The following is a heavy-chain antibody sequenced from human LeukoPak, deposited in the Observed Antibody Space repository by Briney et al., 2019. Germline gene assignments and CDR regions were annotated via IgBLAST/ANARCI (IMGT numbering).Heavy chain of an antibody. V-gene: IGHV3-23*01. D-gene: IGHD3-16*01. CDR3: AKSGGVRFDP. CDR1: GFTFSSYW. CDR2: ISGSGGST. J-gene: IGHJ5*02. Sequence: GGSLRLSCAASGFTFSSYWMHWVRQAPGKGLEWVSAISGSGGSTYYADSVKGRFTISRDNSKNTLYLQMNSLRAEDTAVYYCAKSGGVRFDPWGQGTLVTVSS.